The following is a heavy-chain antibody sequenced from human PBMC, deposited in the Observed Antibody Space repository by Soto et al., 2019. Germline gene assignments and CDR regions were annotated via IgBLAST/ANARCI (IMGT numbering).Heavy chain of an antibody. J-gene: IGHJ4*02. D-gene: IGHD6-6*01. V-gene: IGHV3-23*01. CDR1: GFTFSSYA. CDR2: ISGSGGST. CDR3: AKFRLPYSSSGTDY. Sequence: PGGSLRHSCAASGFTFSSYAMSWVRQAPGKGLEWVSAISGSGGSTYYADSVKGRFTISRDNSKNTLYLQMNSLRAEDTAVYYCAKFRLPYSSSGTDYWGQGTPVTLSS.